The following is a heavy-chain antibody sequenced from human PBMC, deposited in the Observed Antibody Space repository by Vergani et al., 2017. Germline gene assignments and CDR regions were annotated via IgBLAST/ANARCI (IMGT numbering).Heavy chain of an antibody. CDR1: GYSFTSYW. V-gene: IGHV5-51*01. Sequence: EVQLVQSGAEVNKPGESLKISCKGSGYSFTSYWIGWVRQMPGKGLEWMGIIYPGDSDTRYSPSFQGQVTSSADKSISTAYLQWSSLRASDTAMYYCARRALVTEGAFDIWGQGTMVTVSS. D-gene: IGHD2-21*02. J-gene: IGHJ3*02. CDR2: IYPGDSDT. CDR3: ARRALVTEGAFDI.